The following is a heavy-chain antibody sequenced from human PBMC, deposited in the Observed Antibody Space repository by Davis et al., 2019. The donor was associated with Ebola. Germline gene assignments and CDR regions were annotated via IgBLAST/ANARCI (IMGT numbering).Heavy chain of an antibody. D-gene: IGHD5-24*01. V-gene: IGHV3-53*01. CDR1: GFTVSTFS. J-gene: IGHJ4*02. CDR3: ARGDGYNFWDF. Sequence: ESLKISCAASGFTVSTFSMSWVRQTPGKGLEWVSVFYVGGATYYAGSVRGRFTISRDESKNTLNLQMTTLRADDTAVYFCARGDGYNFWDFWGQGTLVTVS. CDR2: FYVGGAT.